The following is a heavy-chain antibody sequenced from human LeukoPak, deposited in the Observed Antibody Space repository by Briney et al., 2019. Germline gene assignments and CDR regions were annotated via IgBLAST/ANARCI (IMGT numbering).Heavy chain of an antibody. V-gene: IGHV3-7*01. Sequence: PGGSLRLSCAASGFTFSTYWMSWVRQAPGKGLEWVANIKQDGSEKYYVDSVKGRFTISRDNANNSLYLQMNSLRAEDTSVYYCARDSNNYYYYMDVWGKGTTVTVSS. J-gene: IGHJ6*03. D-gene: IGHD3-3*02. CDR3: ARDSNNYYYYMDV. CDR2: IKQDGSEK. CDR1: GFTFSTYW.